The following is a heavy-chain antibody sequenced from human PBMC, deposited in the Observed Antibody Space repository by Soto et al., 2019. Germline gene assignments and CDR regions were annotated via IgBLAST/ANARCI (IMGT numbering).Heavy chain of an antibody. CDR2: ISGSGGST. Sequence: GGSLRLSCAASGSTFSSYAMSWVRQAPGKGLEWVSAISGSGGSTYYADSVKGRFTISRDNSKNTLHLQMNSLRAEDTAVYYCAKDREVATIRYFDNWGQGTLVTVSS. J-gene: IGHJ4*02. D-gene: IGHD5-12*01. CDR1: GSTFSSYA. CDR3: AKDREVATIRYFDN. V-gene: IGHV3-23*01.